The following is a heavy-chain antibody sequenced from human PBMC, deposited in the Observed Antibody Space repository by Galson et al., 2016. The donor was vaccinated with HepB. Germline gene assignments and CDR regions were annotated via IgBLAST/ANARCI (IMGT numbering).Heavy chain of an antibody. V-gene: IGHV4-59*12. Sequence: SETLSLTCSVSGATISTFYWSWIRQPPGEGLEWIGFVSDTGSTKYNPSLKSRATISVDNSKNDFYLNLNSVTAADTAVYYCARRSAAGLFDFWGQGTLVTVSS. D-gene: IGHD6-19*01. CDR3: ARRSAAGLFDF. J-gene: IGHJ4*02. CDR2: VSDTGST. CDR1: GATISTFY.